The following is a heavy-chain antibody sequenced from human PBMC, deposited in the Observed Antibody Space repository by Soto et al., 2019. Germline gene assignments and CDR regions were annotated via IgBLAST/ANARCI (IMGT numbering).Heavy chain of an antibody. J-gene: IGHJ4*02. CDR2: ISGSGGST. CDR3: AKDLSGYDYGPYYFDY. Sequence: GSLRLSCAASGFTFSSYAMSWVRQAPGKGLEWVSAISGSGGSTYYADSVKGRFTISRDNSKNTLYLQMNSLRAEDTAVYYCAKDLSGYDYGPYYFDYWGQGTLVTVSS. CDR1: GFTFSSYA. D-gene: IGHD5-12*01. V-gene: IGHV3-23*01.